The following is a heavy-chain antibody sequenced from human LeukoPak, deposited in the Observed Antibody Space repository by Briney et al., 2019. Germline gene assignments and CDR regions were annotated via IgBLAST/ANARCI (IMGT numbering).Heavy chain of an antibody. J-gene: IGHJ4*02. D-gene: IGHD6-13*01. Sequence: GGSLRLSCSASRFTFSNCAMHWVRRAPGKGPEYVSVISSYGDKTYYADSVKGRFTISRDNSKNTVSLQMSSLRAEDTAVYYCVKDLYKGDTSSWYYFDYWGQGTLVTVSS. V-gene: IGHV3-64D*06. CDR3: VKDLYKGDTSSWYYFDY. CDR2: ISSYGDKT. CDR1: RFTFSNCA.